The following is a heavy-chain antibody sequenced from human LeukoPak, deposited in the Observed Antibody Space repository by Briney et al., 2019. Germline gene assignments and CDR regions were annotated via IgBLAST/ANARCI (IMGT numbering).Heavy chain of an antibody. D-gene: IGHD3-9*01. V-gene: IGHV4-59*12. CDR3: ARGPTYDILTGSLDY. CDR1: GGSISSYY. Sequence: SETLSLTCTVSGGSISSYYWSWIRQPPGKGLEWIGYMYYSGSTNYNPSLKSRVTISVDTSNNQFSLKLSSVNAADTAVYYCARGPTYDILTGSLDYWGQGTLVTVSS. J-gene: IGHJ4*02. CDR2: MYYSGST.